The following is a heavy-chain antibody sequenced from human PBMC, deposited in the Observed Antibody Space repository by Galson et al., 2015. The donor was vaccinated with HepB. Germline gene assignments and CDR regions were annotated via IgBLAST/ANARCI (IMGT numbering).Heavy chain of an antibody. CDR2: IIPVLDIT. J-gene: IGHJ4*02. V-gene: IGHV1-69*02. D-gene: IGHD3-22*01. Sequence: SVKVAGKASGGAFDKYNSNWVRQAPGQGLEWVGKIIPVLDITKYAQKFQGRVTITADTSTSTAYMELSSLRSDDTALYYCARSHYYDSSPFDSWGQGTLVTVSS. CDR1: GGAFDKYN. CDR3: ARSHYYDSSPFDS.